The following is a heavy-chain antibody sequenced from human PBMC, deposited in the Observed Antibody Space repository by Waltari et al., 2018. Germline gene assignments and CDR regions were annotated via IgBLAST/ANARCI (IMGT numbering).Heavy chain of an antibody. J-gene: IGHJ4*02. D-gene: IGHD2-15*01. CDR2: IHRSGRT. CDR1: GDSMRSSDW. V-gene: IGHV4-4*02. CDR3: ARDRGRGIYLDS. Sequence: QMQLQESGPGLVKPSGTLSLTCTVSGDSMRSSDWWSWFRQTPEKGLGWIGQIHRSGRTHYNPSFESRVTISIDTSKNQFSLKVTSTTAADTAVYYCARDRGRGIYLDSWGRGTLVTVSP.